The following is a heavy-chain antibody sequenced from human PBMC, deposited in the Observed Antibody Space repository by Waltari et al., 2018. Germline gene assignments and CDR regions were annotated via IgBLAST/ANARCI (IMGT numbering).Heavy chain of an antibody. Sequence: QVQLQESGPGLVKPSETLSLTCAVSGYSISSGYYWGRIRQPPGKGLEWIGSIYHSGSTYYNPSLKSRVTISVDTSKNQFSLKLSSVTAADTAVYYCARHTSSSWYVTNWFDPWGQGTLVTVSS. D-gene: IGHD6-13*01. CDR3: ARHTSSSWYVTNWFDP. CDR1: GYSISSGYY. CDR2: IYHSGST. J-gene: IGHJ5*02. V-gene: IGHV4-38-2*01.